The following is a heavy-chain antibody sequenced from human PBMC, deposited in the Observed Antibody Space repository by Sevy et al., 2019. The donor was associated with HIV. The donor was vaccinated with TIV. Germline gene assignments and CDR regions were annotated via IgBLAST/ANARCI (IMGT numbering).Heavy chain of an antibody. V-gene: IGHV1-69*06. D-gene: IGHD3-9*01. Sequence: ASVKVSCKASGGTFSSYAISWVRQAPGQGLEWMGGIIPIFGTANYPQKFQGRVTITADKSTSTAYMELSSLRSEDTAVYYCASGGGYDILTGLNYYYMDVWGKGTTVTVSS. CDR3: ASGGGYDILTGLNYYYMDV. CDR2: IIPIFGTA. J-gene: IGHJ6*03. CDR1: GGTFSSYA.